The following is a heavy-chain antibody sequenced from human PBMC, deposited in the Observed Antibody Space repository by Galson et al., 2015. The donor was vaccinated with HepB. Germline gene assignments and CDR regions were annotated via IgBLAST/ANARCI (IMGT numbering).Heavy chain of an antibody. D-gene: IGHD6-6*01. CDR3: ARDPAWYSSSDQRRLVYRWFDP. V-gene: IGHV1-46*01. CDR2: INPSGGST. Sequence: SVKVSCKASGYTFTSYYMHWVRQAPGQGLEWMGIINPSGGSTSYAQKFQGRVTMTRDTSTSTVYMELSSLRSEDTAVYYCARDPAWYSSSDQRRLVYRWFDPWGQGTLVTVSS. CDR1: GYTFTSYY. J-gene: IGHJ5*02.